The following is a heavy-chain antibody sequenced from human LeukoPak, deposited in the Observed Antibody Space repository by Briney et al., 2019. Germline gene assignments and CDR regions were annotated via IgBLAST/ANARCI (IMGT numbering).Heavy chain of an antibody. D-gene: IGHD2-2*01. CDR2: ISSSSSYI. V-gene: IGHV3-21*01. CDR3: ARDEGGCSSTSCYQGGKFDY. Sequence: PGGSPRLSCAASGFTFSSYSMNWVPQAPGKGLEWVSSISSSSSYIYYADSVKGRFTISRDNAKNSLYLQMNSLRAEDTAVYYCARDEGGCSSTSCYQGGKFDYWGQGTLVTVSS. J-gene: IGHJ4*02. CDR1: GFTFSSYS.